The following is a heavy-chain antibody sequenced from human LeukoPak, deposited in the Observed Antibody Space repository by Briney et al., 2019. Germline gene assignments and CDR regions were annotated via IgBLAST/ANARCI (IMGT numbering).Heavy chain of an antibody. Sequence: GGSLRLSCAASGFTFSSYAMSWVRQAPGKGLEWVSVIYSGGSTYYADSVKGRFTISRDNSKNTLYLQTNSLRAEDTAVYYCARRGYDILTGYYFDYWGQGTLVTVSS. V-gene: IGHV3-53*01. CDR1: GFTFSSYA. CDR3: ARRGYDILTGYYFDY. CDR2: IYSGGST. J-gene: IGHJ4*02. D-gene: IGHD3-9*01.